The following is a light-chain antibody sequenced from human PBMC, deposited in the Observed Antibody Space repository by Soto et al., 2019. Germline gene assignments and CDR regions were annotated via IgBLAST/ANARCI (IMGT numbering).Light chain of an antibody. CDR1: GGHSSYA. CDR2: LNSDGSH. V-gene: IGLV4-69*01. J-gene: IGLJ3*02. Sequence: QLVLTQSPSASASLGASVKLTCTLSGGHSSYAIAWHQQQPEKGPRYLMTLNSDGSHSKGDGIPDRFSGSSSGAERYLTISSLQSEDEADYYCQTWGTGIPWVFGGGTQLTVL. CDR3: QTWGTGIPWV.